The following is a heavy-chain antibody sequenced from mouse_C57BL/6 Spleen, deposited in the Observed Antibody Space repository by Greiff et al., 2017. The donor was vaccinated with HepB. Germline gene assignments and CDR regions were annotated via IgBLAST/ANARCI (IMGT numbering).Heavy chain of an antibody. J-gene: IGHJ1*03. CDR2: IYPRSGNT. CDR3: ARGGYYGSSLDV. Sequence: VQLQESGAELARPGASVKLSCKASGYTFTSYGISWVKQRTGQGLEWIGEIYPRSGNTYYNEKFKGKATLTADKSSSTAYMELRSLTSEDSAVYFCARGGYYGSSLDVWGTGTTVTVSS. V-gene: IGHV1-81*01. CDR1: GYTFTSYG. D-gene: IGHD1-1*01.